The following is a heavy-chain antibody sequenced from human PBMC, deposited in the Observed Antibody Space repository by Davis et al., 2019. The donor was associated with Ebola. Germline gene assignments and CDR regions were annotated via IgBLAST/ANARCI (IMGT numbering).Heavy chain of an antibody. CDR3: ARVPLLAVPQPLFFDS. D-gene: IGHD3-10*01. CDR2: VYYTGST. CDR1: GGSISSSDYY. Sequence: SETLSLTCTVSGGSISSSDYYWGWIRQTPGKGLEWIGFVYYTGSTNHNPSLKSRVTLSLDTSKNQLSLKLTSVAAADTAVYYCARVPLLAVPQPLFFDSWGQGALVTVSS. V-gene: IGHV4-61*08. J-gene: IGHJ4*02.